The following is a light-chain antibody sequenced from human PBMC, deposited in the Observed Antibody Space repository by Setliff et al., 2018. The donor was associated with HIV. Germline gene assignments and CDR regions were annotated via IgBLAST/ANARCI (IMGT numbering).Light chain of an antibody. CDR1: NIGTRS. CDR2: DDS. J-gene: IGLJ1*01. V-gene: IGLV3-21*03. Sequence: SYELTQPPSVSVAPGKTATITCEGDNIGTRSVHWYQQSPGQAPVLVVYDDSDRPSGIPERFSGSKSGNTATLTISRVEAGDEADYYCQVWDPSIDSYEVFGTGTKVTVL. CDR3: QVWDPSIDSYEV.